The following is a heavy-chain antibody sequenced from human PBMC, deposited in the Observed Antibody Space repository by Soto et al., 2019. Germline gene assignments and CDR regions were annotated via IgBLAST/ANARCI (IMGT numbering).Heavy chain of an antibody. CDR3: ASPHGREPESGYYGMDV. CDR2: IYPGDSDT. D-gene: IGHD1-26*01. V-gene: IGHV5-51*01. J-gene: IGHJ6*02. Sequence: GESLKISFKGSGYSFTSYWIGWVPQMPGKGLEWMGIIYPGDSDTRYSPSFQGQVTISADKSISTAYLQWSSLKASDTAMYYCASPHGREPESGYYGMDVWGQGTTVTVSS. CDR1: GYSFTSYW.